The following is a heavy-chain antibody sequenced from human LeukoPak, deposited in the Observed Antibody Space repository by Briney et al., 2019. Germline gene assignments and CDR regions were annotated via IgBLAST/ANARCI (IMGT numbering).Heavy chain of an antibody. Sequence: PGGSLRLSCAASGFTFSSYAMSWVRQAPGKGLEWVSAISGSGGSTYYADSVKGRFTIPRDNSKNTLYLQMNSLRAEDTAVYYCAKFETVSGYYYYYMDVWGKGTTVTVSS. CDR3: AKFETVSGYYYYYMDV. D-gene: IGHD1-14*01. CDR1: GFTFSSYA. J-gene: IGHJ6*03. V-gene: IGHV3-23*01. CDR2: ISGSGGST.